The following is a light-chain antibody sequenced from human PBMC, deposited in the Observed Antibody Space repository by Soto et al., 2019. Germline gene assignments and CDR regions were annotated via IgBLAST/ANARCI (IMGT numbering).Light chain of an antibody. Sequence: EIVMTQSPATLSVSPGERATLSCRASQTVSTNLAWYQQKPGQAPRLLIYGASTRATGIPARFSGSGSGTDFTLTISRLEPEDFGVYYCQQYGRSPITFGLGTRLEIK. CDR3: QQYGRSPIT. V-gene: IGKV3-15*01. J-gene: IGKJ5*01. CDR1: QTVSTN. CDR2: GAS.